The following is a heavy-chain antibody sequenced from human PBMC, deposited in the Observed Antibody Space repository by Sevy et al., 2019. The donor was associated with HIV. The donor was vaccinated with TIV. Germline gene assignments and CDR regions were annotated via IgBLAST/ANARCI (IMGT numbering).Heavy chain of an antibody. V-gene: IGHV4-59*01. CDR2: VYDSGNS. Sequence: SETLSLTCAVSGGSINSFFWSWIRQSPGKGLEWIGYVYDSGNSEYNPSLRSRVTISVDTSKKQFSLKLSSVTAADTAVYYCTRGGGIYYDSRGFHPQYYFDSWGQGTLVTVSS. CDR1: GGSINSFF. D-gene: IGHD3-22*01. CDR3: TRGGGIYYDSRGFHPQYYFDS. J-gene: IGHJ4*02.